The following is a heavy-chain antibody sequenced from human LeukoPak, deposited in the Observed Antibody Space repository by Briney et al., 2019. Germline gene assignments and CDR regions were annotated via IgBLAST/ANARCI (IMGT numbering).Heavy chain of an antibody. V-gene: IGHV3-21*01. CDR1: GFTFSSYS. D-gene: IGHD2-2*02. J-gene: IGHJ3*02. CDR2: ISSGGSYI. CDR3: ARSVPAAIKNDASDI. Sequence: PGGSLRLSCAASGFTFSSYSMNWVRQAPGKGPEWVSSISSGGSYIFYPDSVKGRFTISRDNAKKLLYLQMNSLRAEDTAVYYCARSVPAAIKNDASDIWGQGTMVTVSS.